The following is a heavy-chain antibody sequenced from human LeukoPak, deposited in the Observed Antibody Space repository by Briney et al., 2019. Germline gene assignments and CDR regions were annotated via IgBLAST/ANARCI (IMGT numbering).Heavy chain of an antibody. CDR2: ISGSGSVDTT. CDR3: AKGFVNRRNTIFGVAIDY. J-gene: IGHJ4*02. V-gene: IGHV3-23*01. Sequence: GGSLRLSCAASGFTFNNYAMNWVRQAPGKGLEWVSVISGSGSVDTTYYADSVKGRFTISRDNSKNTLYLQMNSLRAEDTAVYYCAKGFVNRRNTIFGVAIDYWGQGTLVTVSS. D-gene: IGHD3-3*01. CDR1: GFTFNNYA.